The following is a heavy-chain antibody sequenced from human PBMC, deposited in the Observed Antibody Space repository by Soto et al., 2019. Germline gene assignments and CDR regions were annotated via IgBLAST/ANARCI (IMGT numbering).Heavy chain of an antibody. J-gene: IGHJ4*02. Sequence: GGSLRLSCAASGFTFSSYAMSWVRQAPGKGLEWVSAISGSGGSTYYADSVKGRFTISRDNSKNTLYLQMNSLRAEDTAVYYCAKSDSIVVVPAAMSLDYWGQGTLVTVSS. D-gene: IGHD2-2*01. CDR3: AKSDSIVVVPAAMSLDY. CDR1: GFTFSSYA. CDR2: ISGSGGST. V-gene: IGHV3-23*01.